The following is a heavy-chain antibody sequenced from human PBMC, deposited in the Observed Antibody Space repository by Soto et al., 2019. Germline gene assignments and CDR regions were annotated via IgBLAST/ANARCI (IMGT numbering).Heavy chain of an antibody. CDR1: GGSISSYY. D-gene: IGHD3-10*01. CDR3: ARSSGSYYNGMDV. Sequence: SETLSLTCTVSGGSISSYYWSWIRQPPGKGLEWIGYIYYSGSTNYNPSLKSRVTISVDTSKNQFSLKLSSVTAADTAVYYCARSSGSYYNGMDVWGQGTTVTVSS. V-gene: IGHV4-59*01. CDR2: IYYSGST. J-gene: IGHJ6*02.